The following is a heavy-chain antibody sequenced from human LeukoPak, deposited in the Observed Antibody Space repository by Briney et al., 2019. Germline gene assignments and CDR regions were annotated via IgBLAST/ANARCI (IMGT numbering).Heavy chain of an antibody. CDR1: GFTFSSYA. V-gene: IGHV3-23*01. J-gene: IGHJ4*02. Sequence: GGSLRLSCAASGFTFSSYAMSWVRQAPGQGLEWVSAISASGGRTYYADSAKGRFTISRDNSKNTLYLQMNSLRAEDTAVYYCAKAPSSDWYDYYFDYWGQGALVTVSS. CDR3: AKAPSSDWYDYYFDY. CDR2: ISASGGRT. D-gene: IGHD6-19*01.